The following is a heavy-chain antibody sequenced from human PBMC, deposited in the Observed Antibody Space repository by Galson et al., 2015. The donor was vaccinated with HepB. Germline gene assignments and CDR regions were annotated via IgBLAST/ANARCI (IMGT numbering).Heavy chain of an antibody. CDR3: ARSYCSSTSCQGAVFDY. CDR2: ISSSSSYI. D-gene: IGHD2-2*01. V-gene: IGHV3-21*01. Sequence: SLRLSCAASGFTFSSYSMNWVRQAPGKGLEWVSSISSSSSYIYYADSVEGRFTISRDNAKNSLYLQMNSLRAEDTAVYYCARSYCSSTSCQGAVFDYWGQGTLVTVSS. CDR1: GFTFSSYS. J-gene: IGHJ4*02.